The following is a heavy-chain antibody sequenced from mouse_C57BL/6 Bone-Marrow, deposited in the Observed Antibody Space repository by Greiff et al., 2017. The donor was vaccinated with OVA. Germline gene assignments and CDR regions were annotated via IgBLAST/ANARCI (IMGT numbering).Heavy chain of an antibody. D-gene: IGHD2-4*01. V-gene: IGHV1-18*01. CDR2: INPNNGGT. J-gene: IGHJ1*03. Sequence: EVQVVESGPELVKPGASVKIPCKASGYTFTDYNMDWVKQSHGKSLEWIGDINPNNGGTIYNQKFKGKATLTVDKSSSTAYMELRSLTSEDTAVYYCARLDYDYDYWYFDVWGTGTTVTVSS. CDR3: ARLDYDYDYWYFDV. CDR1: GYTFTDYN.